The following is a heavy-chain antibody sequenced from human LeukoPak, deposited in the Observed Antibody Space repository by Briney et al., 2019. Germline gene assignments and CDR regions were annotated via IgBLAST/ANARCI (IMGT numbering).Heavy chain of an antibody. CDR1: GFSFSTYA. V-gene: IGHV3-23*01. CDR2: LTADGITI. J-gene: IGHJ4*02. Sequence: GGSLRLSCAASGFSFSTYAMNWVRQAPGKGLEWVSSLTADGITIFYADSVRGRFTISRDNSKNTLFLQMDDLRAEDTALYYCAKDLLIGVIKNFDYWGQGTLVSVSP. D-gene: IGHD3-3*01. CDR3: AKDLLIGVIKNFDY.